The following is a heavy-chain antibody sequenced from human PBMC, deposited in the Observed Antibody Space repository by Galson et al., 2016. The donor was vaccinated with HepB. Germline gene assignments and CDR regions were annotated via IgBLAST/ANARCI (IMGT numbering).Heavy chain of an antibody. CDR3: ARAGGFDYHFEN. CDR2: IYISGST. Sequence: SETLSLTCSVSGVSISSYYWNWIRQTAGEGMEWIGRIYISGSTNYNPSLKSRVTMSLDTSKTQFSLTLESVTAADTAVYYCARAGGFDYHFENWGQGILVTVSS. J-gene: IGHJ4*02. V-gene: IGHV4-4*07. CDR1: GVSISSYY. D-gene: IGHD5-12*01.